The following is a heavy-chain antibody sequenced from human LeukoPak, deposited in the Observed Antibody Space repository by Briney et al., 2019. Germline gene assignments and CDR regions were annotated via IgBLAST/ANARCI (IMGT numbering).Heavy chain of an antibody. Sequence: PSETLSLTCAVYGGSFSGYYWSWIRQPPGKGLEWIGYIYYSGSTNYNPSLKSRVTISVDTSKNQFSLKLSSVTAADTAVYYCARSGGLIAAAGTPHFDYWGQGTLVTVSS. CDR3: ARSGGLIAAAGTPHFDY. V-gene: IGHV4-59*01. CDR2: IYYSGST. CDR1: GGSFSGYY. J-gene: IGHJ4*02. D-gene: IGHD6-13*01.